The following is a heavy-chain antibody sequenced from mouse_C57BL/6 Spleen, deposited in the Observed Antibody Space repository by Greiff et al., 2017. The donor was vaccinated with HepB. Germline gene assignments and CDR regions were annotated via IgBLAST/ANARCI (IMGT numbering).Heavy chain of an antibody. D-gene: IGHD2-3*01. V-gene: IGHV1-52*01. CDR3: ARSSYDGYYLDD. CDR2: IDPSDSET. Sequence: QVQLQQPGAELVRPGSSVKLSCKASGYTFTSYWMHWVKQRPIQGLEWIGNIDPSDSETHYNQKFKDKATLTVDKSSSTAYMQLSSLTSEDSAVYYCARSSYDGYYLDDWGQGTTLTVSS. CDR1: GYTFTSYW. J-gene: IGHJ2*01.